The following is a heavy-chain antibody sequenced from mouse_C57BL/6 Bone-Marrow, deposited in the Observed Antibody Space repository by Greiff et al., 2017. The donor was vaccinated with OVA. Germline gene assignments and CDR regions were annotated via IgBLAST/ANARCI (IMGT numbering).Heavy chain of an antibody. CDR1: GYSFTGYY. CDR2: INPSTGGT. Sequence: EVQLQQSGPELVKPGASVKISCKASGYSFTGYYMNWVKQSPEKSLEWIGEINPSTGGTTYNQKFKAKATLTVDKSSSTANMQLKSLTSEDSAVYDGAREGAYYSNCVWFAYWGQGTLVTVSA. D-gene: IGHD2-5*01. J-gene: IGHJ3*01. CDR3: AREGAYYSNCVWFAY. V-gene: IGHV1-42*01.